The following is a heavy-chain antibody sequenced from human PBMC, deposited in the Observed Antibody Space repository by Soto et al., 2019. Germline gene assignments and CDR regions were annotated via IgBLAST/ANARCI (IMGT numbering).Heavy chain of an antibody. CDR3: AIPHQTGIFGFQL. CDR2: MNPNSGNT. J-gene: IGHJ1*01. Sequence: ASVKVSCKASGYTFTSYDINWVRQATGQGLEWMGWMNPNSGNTDYAQKFQGRVTMTRNPSISTAYMELSSLRSEDTAVYYCAIPHQTGIFGFQLWGQGTLVTVSS. D-gene: IGHD2-15*01. V-gene: IGHV1-8*01. CDR1: GYTFTSYD.